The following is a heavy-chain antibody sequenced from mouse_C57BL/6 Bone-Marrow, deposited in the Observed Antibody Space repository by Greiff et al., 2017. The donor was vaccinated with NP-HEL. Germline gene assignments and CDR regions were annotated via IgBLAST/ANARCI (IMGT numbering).Heavy chain of an antibody. J-gene: IGHJ3*01. CDR2: IYPRSGNT. D-gene: IGHD1-1*01. CDR3: ASEYYYGSSPPFAY. CDR1: GYTFTSYG. Sequence: QVQLQQSGAELARPGASVKLSCKASGYTFTSYGISWVKQRTGQGLEWIGEIYPRSGNTYYNEKFKGKATLTADKSSSTAYMELRSLTSEDSAVYFCASEYYYGSSPPFAYWGQGTLVTVSA. V-gene: IGHV1-81*01.